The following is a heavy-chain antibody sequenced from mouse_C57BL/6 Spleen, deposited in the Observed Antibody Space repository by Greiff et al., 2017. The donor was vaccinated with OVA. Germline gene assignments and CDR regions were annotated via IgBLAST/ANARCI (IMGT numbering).Heavy chain of an antibody. CDR3: ARTNRYWYFDF. Sequence: QVQLQQPGAELVRPGSSVKLSCKASGYTFTSYWMDWVKQRPGQGLEWIGNIYPSDSETHYNQKFKDKATLTVDKSSSTAYMQLSSLTSEDSAVYYCARTNRYWYFDFWGTGTTVTVSS. CDR1: GYTFTSYW. V-gene: IGHV1-61*01. J-gene: IGHJ1*03. CDR2: IYPSDSET.